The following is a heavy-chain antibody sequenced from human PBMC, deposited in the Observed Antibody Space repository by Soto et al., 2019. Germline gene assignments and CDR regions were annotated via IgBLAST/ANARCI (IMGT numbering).Heavy chain of an antibody. CDR3: SKYGYEAYCNSISCYY. J-gene: IGHJ4*02. Sequence: GGSLRLSCAASGFTLSSHVMSWVRQAPGKGLEWVSAISGSGASTYYADSVKGRFTISRDNSKNTLYLQMNSLRAEDTAVYYCSKYGYEAYCNSISCYYWGQGTLVTVSS. V-gene: IGHV3-23*01. CDR1: GFTLSSHV. D-gene: IGHD2-2*01. CDR2: ISGSGAST.